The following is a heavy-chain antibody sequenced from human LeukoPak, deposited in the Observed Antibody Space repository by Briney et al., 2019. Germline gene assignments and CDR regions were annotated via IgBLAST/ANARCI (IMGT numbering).Heavy chain of an antibody. V-gene: IGHV3-23*01. J-gene: IGHJ4*02. D-gene: IGHD6-19*01. CDR3: AKDPRGWYYFDY. CDR2: ISGGGDAT. CDR1: GFTFNNAW. Sequence: GGSLRLSCAASGFTFNNAWMSWVRQAPGKGLEWVSTISGGGDATYYADSVKGRFTISRDNSKNTLYLQMNSLRAEDTAVYYCAKDPRGWYYFDYWGQGTLVTVSS.